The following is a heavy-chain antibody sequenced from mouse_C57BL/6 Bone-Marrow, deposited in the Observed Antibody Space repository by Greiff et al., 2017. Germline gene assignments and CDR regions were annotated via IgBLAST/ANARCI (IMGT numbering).Heavy chain of an antibody. CDR2: LWSGGST. J-gene: IGHJ3*01. D-gene: IGHD2-5*01. V-gene: IGHV2-2*01. Sequence: VMLVESGPGLVQPSQSLSITCTVSGFSLTSYGVHWVRQSPGKGLEWLGVLWSGGSTDYNAAFISRLSISKDNSKSQVFCKMNSLQADDTAIYYCASYSNYGWFAYWGQGTRVTVSA. CDR1: GFSLTSYG. CDR3: ASYSNYGWFAY.